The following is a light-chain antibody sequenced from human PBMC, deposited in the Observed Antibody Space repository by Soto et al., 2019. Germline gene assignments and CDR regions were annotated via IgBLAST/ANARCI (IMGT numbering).Light chain of an antibody. Sequence: DIQLTQAPSSLSASVGDRVTITCRASQSVDTWLAWYQQKPGKAPNLLISRASTLKSGVPSRFSGSGSGTEFTPTINSLHPDDFATYYCQQYSHYSRTFGQGTKVEI. CDR3: QQYSHYSRT. V-gene: IGKV1-5*03. J-gene: IGKJ1*01. CDR2: RAS. CDR1: QSVDTW.